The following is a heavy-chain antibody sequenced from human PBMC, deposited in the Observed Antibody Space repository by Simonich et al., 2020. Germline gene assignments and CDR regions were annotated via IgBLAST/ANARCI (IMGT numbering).Heavy chain of an antibody. D-gene: IGHD1-1*01. J-gene: IGHJ3*02. CDR2: IGAYQGNT. CDR3: ARSTTGTTAFDI. V-gene: IGHV1-18*01. CDR1: GYTFTRYG. Sequence: QVQLVQSGAEVKKPGASVKVSCKASGYTFTRYGISWVGQAPGQGLEWMGWIGAYQGNTNYAQKLQGRVTMTTDTSTSTAYMELRSLRSDDTAVYYCARSTTGTTAFDIWGQGTMVTVSS.